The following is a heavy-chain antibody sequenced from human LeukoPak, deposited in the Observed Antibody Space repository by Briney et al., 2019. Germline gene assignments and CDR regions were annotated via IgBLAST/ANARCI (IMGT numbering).Heavy chain of an antibody. CDR2: IYHSGST. Sequence: SETLSLTCTVSGYSISSGYYWGWIRQPPGKGLEWIGSIYHSGSTYYNPSLKSRVTISLDTSKNQFSLKLSSVTAADTAVYYCARGFRGRPIVVVVAARGSTTRFDPWGQGTLVTVSS. CDR3: ARGFRGRPIVVVVAARGSTTRFDP. D-gene: IGHD2-15*01. J-gene: IGHJ5*02. CDR1: GYSISSGYY. V-gene: IGHV4-38-2*02.